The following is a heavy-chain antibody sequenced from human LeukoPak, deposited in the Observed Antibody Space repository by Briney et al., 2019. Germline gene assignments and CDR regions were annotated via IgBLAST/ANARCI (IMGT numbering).Heavy chain of an antibody. V-gene: IGHV3-21*01. CDR2: ISSSSDYM. CDR3: ARGQMLTIKYDY. D-gene: IGHD5-24*01. J-gene: IGHJ4*02. CDR1: GFTFSSYG. Sequence: GGSLRLSCAASGFTFSSYGMHWVRQAPGKGLEWVSSISSSSDYMFYADSVKGRFTISRDNAKNSLFLQMNSLRAEDTAVYYCARGQMLTIKYDYWGQGTLVTVSS.